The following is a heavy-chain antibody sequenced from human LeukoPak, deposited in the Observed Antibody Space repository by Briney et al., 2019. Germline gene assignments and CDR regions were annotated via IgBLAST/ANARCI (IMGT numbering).Heavy chain of an antibody. D-gene: IGHD6-13*01. CDR1: GFTFNNFA. CDR2: ISWNSDKL. V-gene: IGHV3-9*01. CDR3: ARRTSNWAFDI. J-gene: IGHJ3*02. Sequence: GGSLRLSCAASGFTFNNFAMHWLRQTPGKALQWVSGISWNSDKLIYVDSVKGRFTISRDDAKNSLFLQMNSLRAEDTALYYCARRTSNWAFDIWGQGTMVTVSS.